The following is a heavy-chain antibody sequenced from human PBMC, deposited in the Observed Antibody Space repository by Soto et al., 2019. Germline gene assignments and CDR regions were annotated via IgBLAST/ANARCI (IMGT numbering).Heavy chain of an antibody. V-gene: IGHV1-3*01. Sequence: VKVSCKASGYTFTSQAMHWVRQAPGQRPEWMGWINAGNGNTKYSQKFQGRVTITRDTSASTAYMELSSLRFEDTAVYYCARGDYYVSGSYYNLFDYWGQGTLVTVSS. CDR1: GYTFTSQA. J-gene: IGHJ4*02. CDR2: INAGNGNT. D-gene: IGHD3-10*01. CDR3: ARGDYYVSGSYYNLFDY.